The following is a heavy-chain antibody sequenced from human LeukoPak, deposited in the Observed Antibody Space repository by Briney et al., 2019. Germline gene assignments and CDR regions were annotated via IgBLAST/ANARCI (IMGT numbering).Heavy chain of an antibody. V-gene: IGHV4-4*07. D-gene: IGHD6-13*01. CDR1: GGSISSYY. CDR3: ARDSAAAGSRWYYYMDV. Sequence: PSETLSLTCTVSGGSISSYYWSWIRQPAGKGLEWIGRIYTSGSTNYNPSLKSRVTMSVDTSKNQFSLKLSSVTAADTAVYYCARDSAAAGSRWYYYMDVWGKGTTVTVSS. CDR2: IYTSGST. J-gene: IGHJ6*03.